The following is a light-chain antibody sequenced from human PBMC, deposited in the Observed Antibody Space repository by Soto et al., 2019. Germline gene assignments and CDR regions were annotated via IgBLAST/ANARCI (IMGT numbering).Light chain of an antibody. V-gene: IGLV3-21*02. CDR2: DDS. CDR3: QVWDSSSDPFYV. J-gene: IGLJ1*01. Sequence: YDLTQPPSVSVAPGQTARVTCWGSNIGSKSVHWYQQKPGQAPVLVVYDDSDRPSGIPERFSGSNSGNTATLTISRVEAGDEADYYCQVWDSSSDPFYVFGTGTKVTVL. CDR1: NIGSKS.